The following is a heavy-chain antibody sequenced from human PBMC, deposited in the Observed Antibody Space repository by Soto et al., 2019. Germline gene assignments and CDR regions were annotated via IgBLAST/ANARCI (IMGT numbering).Heavy chain of an antibody. CDR2: TYYRSKWYN. Sequence: PSQTLALTCAISGDSVSSNSAAWNWIRQSPSRGLEWLGRTYYRSKWYNDYAVSVKSRITINPDTSKNQFSLQLNSVTPEDTAVYYCAREDRQWLVAEYFQHWGQGTLVTVSS. CDR1: GDSVSSNSAA. V-gene: IGHV6-1*01. J-gene: IGHJ1*01. D-gene: IGHD6-19*01. CDR3: AREDRQWLVAEYFQH.